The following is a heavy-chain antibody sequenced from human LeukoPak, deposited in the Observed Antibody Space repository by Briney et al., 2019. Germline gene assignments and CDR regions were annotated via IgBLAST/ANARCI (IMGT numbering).Heavy chain of an antibody. Sequence: GGSLRLSCAASGFTFSSYSMNWVRQAPGKGLEWVSYISSSSSTIYYADSVKGRFTISRDNAKNSLYLQMNSLRDEDTAVYYCATFGSWVSHHYYYYYMDVWGKGTTVTVSS. CDR1: GFTFSSYS. V-gene: IGHV3-48*02. D-gene: IGHD3-10*01. CDR2: ISSSSSTI. J-gene: IGHJ6*03. CDR3: ATFGSWVSHHYYYYYMDV.